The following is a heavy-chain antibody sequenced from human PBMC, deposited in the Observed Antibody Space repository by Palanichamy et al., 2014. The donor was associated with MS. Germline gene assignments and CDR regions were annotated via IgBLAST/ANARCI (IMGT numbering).Heavy chain of an antibody. Sequence: EVQLLESGGILVQPGESLRLSCAASGFTFSSYTMAWVRQAPGKGLEWVSGISGSGGSAYYADTVKGRFTISRDNSKNTLYLLMNSLRAEDTAIYYCAKSPPTSRTGWTGGDSWGQGTLVTVSS. J-gene: IGHJ4*02. D-gene: IGHD6-19*01. V-gene: IGHV3-23*01. CDR1: GFTFSSYT. CDR3: AKSPPTSRTGWTGGDS. CDR2: ISGSGGSA.